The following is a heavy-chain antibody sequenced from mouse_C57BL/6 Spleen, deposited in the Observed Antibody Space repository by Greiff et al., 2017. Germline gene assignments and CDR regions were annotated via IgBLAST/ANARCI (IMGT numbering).Heavy chain of an antibody. CDR2: IYPGGGST. D-gene: IGHD4-1*01. CDR3: ARRWEGFDY. Sequence: QVQLQQSGPELVKPGASVKLSCKASGYTFTSYDINWVKQTPGQGLEWIGWIYPGGGSTKYAEKFKGKGTLTVDTSSSTAYMELHSLTSEDTAVYFCARRWEGFDYWGQGTTLTVSA. J-gene: IGHJ2*01. V-gene: IGHV1-85*01. CDR1: GYTFTSYD.